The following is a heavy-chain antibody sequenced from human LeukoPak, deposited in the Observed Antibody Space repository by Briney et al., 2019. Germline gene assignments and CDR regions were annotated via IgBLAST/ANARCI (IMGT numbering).Heavy chain of an antibody. CDR1: GFTFSNYY. Sequence: GGSLRLSCAASGFTFSNYYMNWIRQTPGKGLEWVSYISGSGITTFYAESVEGRFTISRDNTKNSLFLQMDSLRVEDTAVYYCATDRGVAAPAHYWGQGTLVTVSS. CDR2: ISGSGITT. J-gene: IGHJ4*02. V-gene: IGHV3-11*01. D-gene: IGHD6-19*01. CDR3: ATDRGVAAPAHY.